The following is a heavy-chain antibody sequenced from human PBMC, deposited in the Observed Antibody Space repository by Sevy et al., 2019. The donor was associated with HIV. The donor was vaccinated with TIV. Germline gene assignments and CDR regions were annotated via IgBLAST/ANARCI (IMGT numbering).Heavy chain of an antibody. CDR2: IYSGGST. Sequence: GGSLRLSCAASGFTVSSNYMSWVRQAPGKGLEWVSVIYSGGSTYYADSVKGRFTISRDNSKNTLCLQMNSLRAEDTAVYYCAREGGRGRYYYYYGMDVWGQGTTVTVSS. CDR3: AREGGRGRYYYYYGMDV. J-gene: IGHJ6*02. CDR1: GFTVSSNY. V-gene: IGHV3-53*01.